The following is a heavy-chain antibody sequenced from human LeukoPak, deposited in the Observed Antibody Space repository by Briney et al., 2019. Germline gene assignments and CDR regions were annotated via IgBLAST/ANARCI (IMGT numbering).Heavy chain of an antibody. CDR2: ISSSSSYI. D-gene: IGHD3-3*01. CDR1: GFTFSSYS. V-gene: IGHV3-21*01. CDR3: ATSPTYYDFWSGYFNY. Sequence: GGSLRLSCAASGFTFSSYSMNWVRQAPGKGLEWVSSISSSSSYIYYADSVKGRFTISRDNAKNSLYLQMNSLRAEDTAVYYCATSPTYYDFWSGYFNYWGQGTLVTVSS. J-gene: IGHJ4*02.